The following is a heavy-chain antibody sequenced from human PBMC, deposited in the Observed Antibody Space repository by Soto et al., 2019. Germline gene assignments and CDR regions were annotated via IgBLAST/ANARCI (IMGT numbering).Heavy chain of an antibody. V-gene: IGHV4-39*01. CDR1: GGSMSSYY. CDR3: ARLHGYCISSSCHGHYAMDV. CDR2: IYYSGST. J-gene: IGHJ6*02. Sequence: SETLSLTCTVSGGSMSSYYCSWIRQPPGKGLEWIGSIYYSGSTYYNPSLNSRVTVSVDTSKNQFSLKVTSVTAADTAVYYCARLHGYCISSSCHGHYAMDVWGQGTTVTVSS. D-gene: IGHD2-2*01.